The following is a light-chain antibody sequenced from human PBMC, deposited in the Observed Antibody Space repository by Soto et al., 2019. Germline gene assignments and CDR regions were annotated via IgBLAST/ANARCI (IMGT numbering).Light chain of an antibody. CDR1: QDISDY. CDR2: DAS. J-gene: IGKJ4*01. V-gene: IGKV1-33*01. CDR3: QQYDNVPLT. Sequence: DIQMTQSRSSLSASVGDRVTITCQASQDISDYLNWYQQKPGKAPKLLIYDASNLEPGAPSRFSGGGFGTDFSFTISSLQAEDIGTYYCQQYDNVPLTFGGGTKLEIK.